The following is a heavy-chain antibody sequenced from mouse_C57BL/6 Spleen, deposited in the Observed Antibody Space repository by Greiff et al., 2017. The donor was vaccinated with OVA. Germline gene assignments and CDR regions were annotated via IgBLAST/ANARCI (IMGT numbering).Heavy chain of an antibody. J-gene: IGHJ3*01. V-gene: IGHV3-6*01. CDR2: ISYDGSN. CDR3: ARDREASSGGFAY. D-gene: IGHD3-2*02. Sequence: VQLQQSGPGLVKPSQSLSLTCSVTGYSITSGYYWNWIRQFPGNKLEWMGYISYDGSNNYNPSLKNRISITRDTSKNQFFLKLNSVTTEDTATYYCARDREASSGGFAYWGQGTLVTVSA. CDR1: GYSITSGYY.